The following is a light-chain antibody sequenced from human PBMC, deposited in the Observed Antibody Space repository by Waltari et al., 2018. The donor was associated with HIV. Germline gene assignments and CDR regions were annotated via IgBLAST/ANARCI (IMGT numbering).Light chain of an antibody. CDR2: KDS. Sequence: SYEVPQPPSVSVSPGKRARITCPGVALPNQYAYWYQQEPGQASVLVMYKDSQRPSGIPERFSGSSSGTTVTLTISGVQAEDEADYHCQSADNSGTFVIFGGGTKLTVL. J-gene: IGLJ2*01. CDR1: ALPNQY. CDR3: QSADNSGTFVI. V-gene: IGLV3-25*03.